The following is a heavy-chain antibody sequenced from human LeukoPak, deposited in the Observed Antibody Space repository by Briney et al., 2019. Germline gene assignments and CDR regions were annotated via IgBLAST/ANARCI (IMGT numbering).Heavy chain of an antibody. V-gene: IGHV3-21*04. CDR3: AKDGAHYDILTGYSDWFDP. D-gene: IGHD3-9*01. CDR2: IDSSSSYI. CDR1: GFTFSSYS. J-gene: IGHJ5*02. Sequence: GGSLRLSCAASGFTFSSYSINWVRQAPGKGLEWVSSIDSSSSYIYYADSVKGRFTISRDNSKNTLYLQMNSLRAGDTAVYYCAKDGAHYDILTGYSDWFDPWGQGTLVTVSS.